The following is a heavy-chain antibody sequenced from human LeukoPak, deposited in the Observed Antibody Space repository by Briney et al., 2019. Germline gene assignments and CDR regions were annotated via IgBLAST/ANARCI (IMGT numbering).Heavy chain of an antibody. Sequence: PGGSLRPSCAASGFTFSSYSMNWVRQAPGKGLEWVSSISSSSSYIYYADSVKGRFTISRDNAKNSLYLQMNSLRAEDTAVYYCARAFEDGYNLGYWGQGTLVTVSS. CDR1: GFTFSSYS. CDR2: ISSSSSYI. J-gene: IGHJ4*02. D-gene: IGHD5-24*01. V-gene: IGHV3-21*01. CDR3: ARAFEDGYNLGY.